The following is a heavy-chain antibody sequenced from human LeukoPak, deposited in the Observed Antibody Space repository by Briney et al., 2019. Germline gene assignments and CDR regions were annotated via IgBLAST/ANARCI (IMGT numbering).Heavy chain of an antibody. D-gene: IGHD3-10*01. V-gene: IGHV4-34*01. J-gene: IGHJ5*02. CDR2: INHSGST. CDR1: GGSFSGYY. Sequence: SETLSLTCAVYGGSFSGYYWSWIRQPPGKGLEWIGEINHSGSTNYNPSLKSRVTISVDTSKNQFSLKLSSVTAADTAVYYCARGARLHRITMVRGSTQGRSNWFDPWGQGTLVTVSP. CDR3: ARGARLHRITMVRGSTQGRSNWFDP.